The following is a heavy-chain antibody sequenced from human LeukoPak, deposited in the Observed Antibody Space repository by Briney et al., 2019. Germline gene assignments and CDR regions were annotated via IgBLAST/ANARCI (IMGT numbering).Heavy chain of an antibody. J-gene: IGHJ6*03. V-gene: IGHV4-30-2*01. D-gene: IGHD6-6*01. CDR1: GGSISSGGYY. CDR3: AREVGSSPVRYYYYMDV. Sequence: SETLSLTCTVSGGSISSGGYYWSWIRQPPGKGLEWIGYIYHSGSTYYNPSLKSRVTISVDRSKNQFSLKLSSVTAADTAVYYCAREVGSSPVRYYYYMDVWGKGTTVTVSS. CDR2: IYHSGST.